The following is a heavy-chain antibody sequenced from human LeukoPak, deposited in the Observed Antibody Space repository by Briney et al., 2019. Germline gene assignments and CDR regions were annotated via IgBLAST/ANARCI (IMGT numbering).Heavy chain of an antibody. CDR1: GFTFSSYG. CDR2: IWYDGSNK. V-gene: IGHV3-33*01. Sequence: GGSPRLSCAASGFTFSSYGMHWVRQAPGKGLEWVAVIWYDGSNKYYADSVKGRFTISRDNSKNTLYLQMNSLRAEDTAVYYCARSITMIVVLDAFDIWGQGTMVTVSS. D-gene: IGHD3-22*01. J-gene: IGHJ3*02. CDR3: ARSITMIVVLDAFDI.